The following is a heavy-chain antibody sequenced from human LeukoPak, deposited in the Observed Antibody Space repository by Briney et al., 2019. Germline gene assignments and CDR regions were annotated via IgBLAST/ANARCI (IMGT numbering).Heavy chain of an antibody. CDR1: GYTLTELS. CDR2: FDPEDGET. V-gene: IGHV1-24*01. D-gene: IGHD3-22*01. J-gene: IGHJ4*02. Sequence: GASVTVSFTVSGYTLTELSMHWVRQAPGKGLEWMGGFDPEDGETIYAQKFQGRVTMTEDTSTDTAYMELSSLRSEDTAVYYCARGYLRGYHYYFDYWGQGTLVTVSS. CDR3: ARGYLRGYHYYFDY.